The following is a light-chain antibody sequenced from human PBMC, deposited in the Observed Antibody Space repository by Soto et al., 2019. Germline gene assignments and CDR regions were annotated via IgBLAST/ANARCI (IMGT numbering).Light chain of an antibody. CDR3: SSYAGSNHYV. V-gene: IGLV2-8*01. J-gene: IGLJ1*01. CDR2: EVS. CDR1: SSDVGGYNY. Sequence: APTQPPPPSGAPGQSGPLSCPRNSSDVGGYNYVSWYQQHPGKAPKLMIYEVSKRPSGVPDRFSGSKSGNTASLTVSGLQAEDEADYYCSSYAGSNHYVFGTGTKVTVL.